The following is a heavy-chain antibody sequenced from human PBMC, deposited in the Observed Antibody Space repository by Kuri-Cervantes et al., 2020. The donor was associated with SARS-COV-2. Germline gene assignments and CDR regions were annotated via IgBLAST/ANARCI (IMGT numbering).Heavy chain of an antibody. Sequence: SETLSLTCTVSGGSISSSNYYWSWIRQHPGKGLEWIGYIYYSGSTYYNPSLKSRVTVSVDTSKNQFSLKLSSVTAADTAVYYCAKASIVGATYFDYWGQETLVTVSS. CDR1: GGSISSSNYY. J-gene: IGHJ4*02. CDR2: IYYSGST. V-gene: IGHV4-31*03. D-gene: IGHD1-26*01. CDR3: AKASIVGATYFDY.